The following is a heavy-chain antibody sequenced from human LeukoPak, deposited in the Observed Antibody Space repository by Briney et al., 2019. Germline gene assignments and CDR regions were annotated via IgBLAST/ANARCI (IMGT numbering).Heavy chain of an antibody. CDR3: ATTASRGPQSAEYFQY. CDR2: IWYDGSNK. CDR1: GFTFSDYG. J-gene: IGHJ1*01. Sequence: GGSLRLPCAASGFTFSDYGMHWVRQAPGKGLEWVAVIWYDGSNKYCSDSVKGRFTISRDNSKNTLYLQTNSLRAEDTAVYYCATTASRGPQSAEYFQYWGQGTLVTVSS. V-gene: IGHV3-33*01.